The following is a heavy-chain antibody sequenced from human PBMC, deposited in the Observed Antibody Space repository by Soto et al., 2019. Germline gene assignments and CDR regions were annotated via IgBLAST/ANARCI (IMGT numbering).Heavy chain of an antibody. CDR3: ARLGHPGH. J-gene: IGHJ4*02. CDR2: GIPILGTA. Sequence: QVQLVQSGAEVKKPGSSVKVSCTASGGSLRNSVISWVRQAPAQILEWMGGGIPILGTANYAQKFQGRVTMTAHEATSTAYMDLSSLSPDDTAVYYCARLGHPGHWGPGTLVIVSS. V-gene: IGHV1-69*01. CDR1: GGSLRNSV.